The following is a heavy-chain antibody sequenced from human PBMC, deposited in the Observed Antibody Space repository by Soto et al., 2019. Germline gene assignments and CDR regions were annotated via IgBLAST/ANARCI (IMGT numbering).Heavy chain of an antibody. Sequence: GGSLRLSCAASGCTFSSYWMHWVRQAPGKGLVWVSRINTDGSKTAYADSVKGRFTISRDNAQNTLYLQMNSLRAEDTAVYYCVRSPICGGYVSYFDYWGQGTLVTVSS. CDR2: INTDGSKT. CDR3: VRSPICGGYVSYFDY. D-gene: IGHD5-12*01. V-gene: IGHV3-74*01. CDR1: GCTFSSYW. J-gene: IGHJ4*02.